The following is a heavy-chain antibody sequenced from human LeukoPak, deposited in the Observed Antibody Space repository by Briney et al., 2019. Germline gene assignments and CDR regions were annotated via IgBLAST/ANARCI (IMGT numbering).Heavy chain of an antibody. CDR3: ARGSRGSSRRYFDY. Sequence: SETLSLTCAVYGGSFSGYYWSWIRQPPGKGLEWIGEINHSGSTNYNPSLKSRLTMSVDTSKNQFSLKLSSVTAADTAVYYCARGSRGSSRRYFDYWGQGTLVTVSS. CDR2: INHSGST. J-gene: IGHJ4*02. CDR1: GGSFSGYY. V-gene: IGHV4-34*01. D-gene: IGHD6-13*01.